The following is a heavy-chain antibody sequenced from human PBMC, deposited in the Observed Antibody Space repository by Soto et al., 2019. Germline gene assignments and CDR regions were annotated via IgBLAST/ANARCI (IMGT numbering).Heavy chain of an antibody. Sequence: ETLSLTCTDSGASISSYFWTWIRQPAGKGLDWIGRISTSGTTNYNPSLKSRVTMSVDTSKNHFSLNLSSVTAADTAVYYCAREAGPDRWFDPWGQGTLVTVSS. V-gene: IGHV4-4*07. J-gene: IGHJ5*02. CDR1: GASISSYF. CDR3: AREAGPDRWFDP. CDR2: ISTSGTT. D-gene: IGHD6-19*01.